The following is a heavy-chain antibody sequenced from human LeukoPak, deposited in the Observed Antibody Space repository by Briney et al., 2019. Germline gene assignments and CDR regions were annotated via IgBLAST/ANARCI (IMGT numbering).Heavy chain of an antibody. CDR1: GFSVSDNY. V-gene: IGHV3-53*01. J-gene: IGHJ3*01. D-gene: IGHD3-16*02. CDR3: ARDMQLST. Sequence: GGSLRLSCAASGFSVSDNYMSWVRQAPGKGLEWVSIIYSSGTIYYADSVKGRFTISRDNSKNTVYLQMNSLGAEDTAIYYCARDMQLSTWGLGTMVTVSS. CDR2: IYSSGTI.